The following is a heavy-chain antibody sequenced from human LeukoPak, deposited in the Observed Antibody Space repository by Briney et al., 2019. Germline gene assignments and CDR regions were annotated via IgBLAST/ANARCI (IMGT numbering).Heavy chain of an antibody. CDR1: GFTFSTYA. CDR3: ARVQDSIGYEYRFDY. Sequence: GGSLRLSRAASGFTFSTYAMNWVRQAPGKGLEWVSSITSSSSYIYYADSAKGRFTISRDNAENSLYLQMNSLRAEDTAVYYCARVQDSIGYEYRFDYWGQGTLVTVSS. D-gene: IGHD3-22*01. V-gene: IGHV3-21*01. CDR2: ITSSSSYI. J-gene: IGHJ4*02.